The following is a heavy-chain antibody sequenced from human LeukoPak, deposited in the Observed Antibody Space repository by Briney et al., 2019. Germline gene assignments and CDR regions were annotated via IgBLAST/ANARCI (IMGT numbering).Heavy chain of an antibody. Sequence: GGSLRLSCAASGFTFSNFEMNWVRQAPGKGPEWSSYIGVSGITKRYADSVKGRFTISRDNAKNSLDLQGNSLRVEDTGVYYCARADYYGSPGHFGMDVWGRGTTVTVSS. CDR1: GFTFSNFE. J-gene: IGHJ6*02. V-gene: IGHV3-48*03. D-gene: IGHD3-10*01. CDR3: ARADYYGSPGHFGMDV. CDR2: IGVSGITK.